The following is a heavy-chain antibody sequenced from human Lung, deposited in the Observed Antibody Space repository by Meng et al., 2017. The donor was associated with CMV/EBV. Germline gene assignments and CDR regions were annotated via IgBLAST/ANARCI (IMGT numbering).Heavy chain of an antibody. J-gene: IGHJ4*02. V-gene: IGHV6-1*01. CDR1: GDIVSSNSAA. CDR2: TYDRSKWYH. CDR3: ARGINGGCGD. Sequence: QGQLQQSGPGREKPSQTLSLTCAISGDIVSSNSAAWHWIRQSPSRGLEWLGRTYDRSKWYHEYAVSVKSRITISPDTPKNQFSLQLNSMTPEDTAVYYCARGINGGCGDWGQGTLVTVSS. D-gene: IGHD4-23*01.